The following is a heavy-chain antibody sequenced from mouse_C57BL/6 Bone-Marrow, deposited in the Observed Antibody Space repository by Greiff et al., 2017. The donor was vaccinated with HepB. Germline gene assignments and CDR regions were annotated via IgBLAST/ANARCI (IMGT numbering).Heavy chain of an antibody. CDR1: GFNIKDDY. D-gene: IGHD1-1*01. CDR2: IDPENGDT. V-gene: IGHV14-4*01. J-gene: IGHJ3*01. Sequence: EVQLQQSGAELVRPGASVKLSCTASGFNIKDDYMHWVKQRPEQGLEWIGWIDPENGDTEYASKFQGKATITADTSSNTAYLQLSSLTSEDTAVYYCTTKEFRDYGSDWFAYWGQGTLVTVSA. CDR3: TTKEFRDYGSDWFAY.